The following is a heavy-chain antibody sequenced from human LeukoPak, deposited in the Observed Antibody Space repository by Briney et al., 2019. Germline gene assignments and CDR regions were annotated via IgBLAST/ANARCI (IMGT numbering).Heavy chain of an antibody. V-gene: IGHV3-64D*09. CDR3: VRGYSFGPYGMDV. CDR1: GXPLRSYA. Sequence: GGSLTLSCAASGXPLRSYAMHGLRQAPGKGREDGCAMSDRGGNTFYAVRVKGRFTISRDNSKNTLYLQMSSLCAEDTAVYFCVRGYSFGPYGMDVWGQGTTVTVSS. D-gene: IGHD2-15*01. J-gene: IGHJ6*02. CDR2: MSDRGGNT.